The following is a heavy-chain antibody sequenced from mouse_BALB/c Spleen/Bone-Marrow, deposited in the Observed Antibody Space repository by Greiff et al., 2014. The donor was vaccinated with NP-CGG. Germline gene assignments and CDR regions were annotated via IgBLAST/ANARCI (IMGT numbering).Heavy chain of an antibody. CDR1: GYTFTSYW. V-gene: IGHV1S22*01. CDR2: IYPGSGST. J-gene: IGHJ3*01. Sequence: LQQSGSELVRPGASVKLSCKASGYTFTSYWMNWVKQRPGQGLEWIGNIYPGSGSTNYDEKFKSKATLTVDTSSSTAYMQLSSLTSVDAAVYYCTGAPGFADWGQGTLVTVSA. CDR3: TGAPGFAD.